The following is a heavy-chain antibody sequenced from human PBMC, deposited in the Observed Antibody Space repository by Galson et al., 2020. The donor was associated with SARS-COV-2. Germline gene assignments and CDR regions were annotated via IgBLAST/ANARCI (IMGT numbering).Heavy chain of an antibody. Sequence: GESLKISCAASGFTFSSYGMHWVRQAPGKGLEGVAVISYDGSHQYFANSVKGRFTISRDNSKNTLYLQMNSLRTEDTAVYYWAKPKNSGWYGGLDSWGQGTLVTVSS. D-gene: IGHD6-19*01. CDR2: ISYDGSHQ. CDR3: AKPKNSGWYGGLDS. J-gene: IGHJ4*02. V-gene: IGHV3-30*18. CDR1: GFTFSSYG.